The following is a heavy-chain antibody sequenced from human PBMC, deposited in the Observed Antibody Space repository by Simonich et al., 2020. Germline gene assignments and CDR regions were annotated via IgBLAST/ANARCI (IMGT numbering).Heavy chain of an antibody. D-gene: IGHD1-26*01. CDR2: IYYSGST. J-gene: IGHJ6*02. Sequence: QVQLQESGPGLVKPSETLSLTCTVSGGSISSYYWSWIRQAPGKGLEWIGYIYYSGSTNYNPSLKGRFTISVDTSKNQFSLKLSSVTAADTAVDYCARSLGYYYYYYGMDVWGQGTTVTVSS. V-gene: IGHV4-59*08. CDR3: ARSLGYYYYYYGMDV. CDR1: GGSISSYY.